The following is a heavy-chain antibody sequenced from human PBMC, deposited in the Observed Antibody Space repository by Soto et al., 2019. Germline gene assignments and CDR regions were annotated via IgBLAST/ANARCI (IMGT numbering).Heavy chain of an antibody. Sequence: SETLSLTCAVYGASFSDSYWNWIRQPPGKGLEWIGEINHSGSTIYNTSLESRVTISVDTSKNQFSLKLSSVTAADTAVYYCAKTMAMVRGVKGWFDPWGQGTLVTVSS. CDR3: AKTMAMVRGVKGWFDP. V-gene: IGHV4-34*01. CDR2: INHSGST. J-gene: IGHJ5*02. CDR1: GASFSDSY. D-gene: IGHD3-10*01.